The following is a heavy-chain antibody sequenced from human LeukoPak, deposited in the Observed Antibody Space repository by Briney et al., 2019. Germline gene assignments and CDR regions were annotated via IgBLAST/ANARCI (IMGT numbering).Heavy chain of an antibody. V-gene: IGHV3-23*01. D-gene: IGHD3-22*01. Sequence: GGSLRLSCAASGFTFSSYAMSWVRQAPGRGLEWVSAISGSGGSTYYADSVKGRFTVSRDNSKNTLYLQMNSLRAEDTAVYYCAKDRDYYDSSGSWWGQGTLVTVSS. CDR2: ISGSGGST. CDR3: AKDRDYYDSSGSW. CDR1: GFTFSSYA. J-gene: IGHJ4*02.